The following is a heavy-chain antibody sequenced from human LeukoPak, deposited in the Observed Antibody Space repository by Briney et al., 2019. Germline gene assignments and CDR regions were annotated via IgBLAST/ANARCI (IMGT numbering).Heavy chain of an antibody. CDR3: ARDLCYFRCHFDY. Sequence: GVTLTLSCVASGLTLSGYGMKWVRQAPGMGLVGLSYISTTMTTIYYAVPVKGRFTVSRDNAKNSLYLQMDSLRAEDTAVYYCARDLCYFRCHFDYWGQGTLVTVSS. CDR1: GLTLSGYG. D-gene: IGHD2-8*01. CDR2: ISTTMTTI. V-gene: IGHV3-48*01. J-gene: IGHJ4*02.